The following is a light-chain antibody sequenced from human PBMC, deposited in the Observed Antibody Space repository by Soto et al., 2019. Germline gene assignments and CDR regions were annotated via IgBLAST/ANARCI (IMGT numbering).Light chain of an antibody. V-gene: IGLV1-40*01. CDR3: QSYDSSLSGVV. Sequence: QAVLTQPPSVSGAPGQRVTLSCTGSSSNIGAGYEVHWYQQLPGTAPKLLISGNSNRPSGVPDRFSGSKSGTSASLAITGLQAEDEADYYCQSYDSSLSGVVFGGGTKLTVL. CDR1: SSNIGAGYE. J-gene: IGLJ2*01. CDR2: GNS.